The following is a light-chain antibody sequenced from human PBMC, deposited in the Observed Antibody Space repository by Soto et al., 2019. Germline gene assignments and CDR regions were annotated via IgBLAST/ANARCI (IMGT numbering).Light chain of an antibody. CDR3: QQYNSYSYT. Sequence: DSQMPQSPSTLSASVGDRVTITCRASQSISNWLAWYQQKPGKAPKLLIYEASSLESGVPSRFSGSGSGTEFTLTISSLQPDDFATYYCQQYNSYSYTFGQGTKLEIK. CDR2: EAS. V-gene: IGKV1-5*03. J-gene: IGKJ2*01. CDR1: QSISNW.